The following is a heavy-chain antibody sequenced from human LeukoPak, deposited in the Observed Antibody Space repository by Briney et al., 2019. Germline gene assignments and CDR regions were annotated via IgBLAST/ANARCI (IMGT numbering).Heavy chain of an antibody. J-gene: IGHJ6*03. CDR2: ISAYNGNT. V-gene: IGHV1-18*01. CDR1: GYTFTSYG. Sequence: ASVKVSCKASGYTFTSYGISWVRQAPGQGLEWMGWISAYNGNTNYAQKLQGRVTMTTDTSTSTAYMELRSLRSDDTAVYYCARGGYYYGSGSLSHMDVWGKGTTVTIS. D-gene: IGHD3-10*01. CDR3: ARGGYYYGSGSLSHMDV.